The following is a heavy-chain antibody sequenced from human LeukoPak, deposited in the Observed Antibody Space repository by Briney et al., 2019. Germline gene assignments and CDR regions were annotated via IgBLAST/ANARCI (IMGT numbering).Heavy chain of an antibody. V-gene: IGHV3-7*01. Sequence: GGSLRLSCAASGFTFSSYWMTWVRQAPGKGLEWVANIREDGSKKNYVDSVKGRFTISRDNAENSLYLQMNSLRDEDTAVYYCAREDIVVVVAAVPHSDYYYGMDVWGQGTTVTVSS. CDR2: IREDGSKK. D-gene: IGHD2-15*01. J-gene: IGHJ6*02. CDR3: AREDIVVVVAAVPHSDYYYGMDV. CDR1: GFTFSSYW.